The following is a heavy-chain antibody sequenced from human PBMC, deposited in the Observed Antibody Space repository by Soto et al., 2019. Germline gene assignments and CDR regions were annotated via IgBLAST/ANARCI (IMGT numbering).Heavy chain of an antibody. D-gene: IGHD6-13*01. J-gene: IGHJ4*02. Sequence: PSETLSLTCTVSGGSISSYYWSWIRQPPGKGLEWIGEVNHNGSTNYNPSLKSRVTISVDTSKNQFSLKLSSVTAADTAVYYCTRRPPYSSSWARYYFDYWGQGTLVTVSS. CDR1: GGSISSYY. V-gene: IGHV4-34*01. CDR2: VNHNGST. CDR3: TRRPPYSSSWARYYFDY.